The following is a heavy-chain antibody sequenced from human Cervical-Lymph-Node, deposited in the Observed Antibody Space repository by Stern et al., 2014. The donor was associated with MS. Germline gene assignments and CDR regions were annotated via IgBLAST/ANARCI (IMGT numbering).Heavy chain of an antibody. Sequence: EVQLVESGGGLVQPGGSLRVSCAASGFTFSNYWMSWVRQAPGKGLEWGANIKQDGSEKYYVDSVKGRFTISRDNAKNSLYLQMNSLRAEDTAVYYCARDGRGYYYGMDVWGQGTTVTVSS. CDR3: ARDGRGYYYGMDV. CDR2: IKQDGSEK. CDR1: GFTFSNYW. J-gene: IGHJ6*02. V-gene: IGHV3-7*01.